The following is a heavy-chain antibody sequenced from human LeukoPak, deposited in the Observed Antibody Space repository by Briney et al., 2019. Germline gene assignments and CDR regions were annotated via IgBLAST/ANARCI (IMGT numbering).Heavy chain of an antibody. D-gene: IGHD1-26*01. Sequence: PGGSLRLSCAASGFTFSGYSMNWVRQAPGKGLEWVSSISSRSSYIYYADSVKGRFTISRDNAKNSLYLQMNSLRAEDTAVYYCASRDGSSTSGFDPWGQGTLVTVSS. V-gene: IGHV3-21*01. CDR1: GFTFSGYS. CDR3: ASRDGSSTSGFDP. J-gene: IGHJ5*02. CDR2: ISSRSSYI.